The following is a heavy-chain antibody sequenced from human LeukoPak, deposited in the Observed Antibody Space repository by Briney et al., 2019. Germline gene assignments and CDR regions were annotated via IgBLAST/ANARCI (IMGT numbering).Heavy chain of an antibody. J-gene: IGHJ6*02. V-gene: IGHV4-30-4*08. CDR1: GDSINSAAYY. CDR2: IYYSGST. CDR3: AREVGDYYGSGSPDYYYGMDV. Sequence: SETLSLTCTVSGDSINSAAYYWNWIRQHPGKGLEWIGYIYYSGSTSYNPSLQSRVTISVDTSKNQFSLKLSSVTAADTAVYYCAREVGDYYGSGSPDYYYGMDVWGQGTTVTVSS. D-gene: IGHD3-10*01.